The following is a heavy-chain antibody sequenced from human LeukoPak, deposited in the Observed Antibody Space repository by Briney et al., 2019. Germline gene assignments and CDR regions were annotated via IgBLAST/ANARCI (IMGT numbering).Heavy chain of an antibody. Sequence: GGSLRLSCAASRFTFGSYAMNWVRQVRQGPGKGLEWVSAISGSGSSTYYADSVKGRFTVSRDNSKNTLYLQMNSLRAEDTAVYYCARDWMAYSGYDYVYYYYGMDVWGQGTTVTVSS. D-gene: IGHD5-12*01. J-gene: IGHJ6*02. CDR2: ISGSGSST. CDR1: RFTFGSYA. CDR3: ARDWMAYSGYDYVYYYYGMDV. V-gene: IGHV3-23*01.